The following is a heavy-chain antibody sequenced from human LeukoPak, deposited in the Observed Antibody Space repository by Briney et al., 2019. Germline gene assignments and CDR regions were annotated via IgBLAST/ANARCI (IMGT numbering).Heavy chain of an antibody. J-gene: IGHJ4*02. V-gene: IGHV3-7*03. Sequence: PGGSLRLSCAASGFTFTNYWMSWVRQAPGKGLELVANIKQDRSEKYYVDSVKGRFTISRDNSKNTLYLQMNSLRAEDTAVYYCARRAGVYSHPYDYWGQGTLVTVSS. CDR2: IKQDRSEK. D-gene: IGHD2-8*01. CDR3: ARRAGVYSHPYDY. CDR1: GFTFTNYW.